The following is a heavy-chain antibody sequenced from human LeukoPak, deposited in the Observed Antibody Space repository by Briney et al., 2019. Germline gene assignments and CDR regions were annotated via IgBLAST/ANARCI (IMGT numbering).Heavy chain of an antibody. J-gene: IGHJ4*02. CDR3: AKAVSHSYFDF. CDR1: GFTFSSYA. CDR2: INPSGGST. Sequence: PGGSLRLSCAASGFTFSSYAMSWVRQAPGKGLEWVSAINPSGGSTYYADSVKGRFTISRDNSKNTLYLQMNSLRAEDTALYFCAKAVSHSYFDFWGQGTLVTVSA. D-gene: IGHD6-19*01. V-gene: IGHV3-23*01.